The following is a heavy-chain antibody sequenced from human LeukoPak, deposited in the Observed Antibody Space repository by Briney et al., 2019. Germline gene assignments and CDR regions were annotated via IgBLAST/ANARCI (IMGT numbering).Heavy chain of an antibody. CDR3: ARDSSLVVANTFDY. CDR1: GDSISSGSYY. Sequence: PSETLSLICTVSGDSISSGSYYWRWIRQPAGKGLEWIGRIYTSGSTNYNPSLKSRVTISVDTSKNQFSLKLSSVTAADTAVYYCARDSSLVVANTFDYWGQGTLVTVSS. V-gene: IGHV4-61*02. D-gene: IGHD5-12*01. J-gene: IGHJ4*02. CDR2: IYTSGST.